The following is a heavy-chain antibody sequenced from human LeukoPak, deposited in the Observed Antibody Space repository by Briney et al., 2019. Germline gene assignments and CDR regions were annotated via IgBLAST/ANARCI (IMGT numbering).Heavy chain of an antibody. CDR2: LRSGDNT. D-gene: IGHD3-16*01. V-gene: IGHV3-66*01. J-gene: IGHJ4*02. CDR1: GFTVSTNY. Sequence: GGSLRLSCEVSGFTVSTNYMSWVRQAPGKGLEWVSVLRSGDNTYYADSVKGRFTISRDKSKNTLYLQMNSLRAEDTAVYSCARASNAYGYFDFWGQGTLVTVSS. CDR3: ARASNAYGYFDF.